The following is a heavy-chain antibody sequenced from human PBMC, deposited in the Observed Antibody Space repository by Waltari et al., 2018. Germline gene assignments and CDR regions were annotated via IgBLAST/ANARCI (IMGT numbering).Heavy chain of an antibody. CDR3: ATYVGASVGTAAFDV. D-gene: IGHD3-16*01. Sequence: GWIRQPPGKGLKWTGTISYSGAIYNNPSLKSRLTISVDTSKNQFSLKLSSVTAADTALYYCATYVGASVGTAAFDVWGQGTMVTVSS. CDR2: ISYSGAI. V-gene: IGHV4-39*01. J-gene: IGHJ3*01.